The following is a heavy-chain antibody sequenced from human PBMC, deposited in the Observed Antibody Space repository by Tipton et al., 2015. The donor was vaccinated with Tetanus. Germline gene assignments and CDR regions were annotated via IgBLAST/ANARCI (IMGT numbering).Heavy chain of an antibody. CDR2: IYYSGST. Sequence: TLSLTCTVSGGSISSYYWSWIRQPPGKGLEWIGYIYYSGSTNYNPSLKSRVTISVDTSKNQFSLKLSSVTAADTAVYYCARRWIQLWYPRFDYWGQGTLVTVSS. D-gene: IGHD5-18*01. V-gene: IGHV4-59*01. CDR3: ARRWIQLWYPRFDY. CDR1: GGSISSYY. J-gene: IGHJ4*02.